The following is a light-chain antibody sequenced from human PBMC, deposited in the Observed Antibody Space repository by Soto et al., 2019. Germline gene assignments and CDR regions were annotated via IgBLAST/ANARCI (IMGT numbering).Light chain of an antibody. V-gene: IGLV2-14*03. CDR1: NSDVGGYNY. CDR2: DVS. CDR3: SSYTSTSTLV. Sequence: QSALTQPASVSGSPGQSITISCTGTNSDVGGYNYVSWYQQHPDKAPQLMIYDVSNRPSGISDRFSGSKSGNTASLTISGLQAEDEADYYCSSYTSTSTLVFGGGTKLTVL. J-gene: IGLJ2*01.